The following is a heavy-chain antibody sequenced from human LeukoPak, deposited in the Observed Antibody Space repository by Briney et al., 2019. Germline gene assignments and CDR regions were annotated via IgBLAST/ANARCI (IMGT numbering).Heavy chain of an antibody. CDR2: INQDASEK. J-gene: IGHJ3*02. D-gene: IGHD4-17*01. V-gene: IGHV3-7*04. CDR1: GFTFSTYW. Sequence: PGGSLRLSCAASGFTFSTYWMHWVRQAPGKGLEWVANINQDASEKYYVDSVKGRFTISRDNVKKSLYLQMSSLRAEDTAVYYCARGQVTAVTGLASFDIWGQGTMVTVSS. CDR3: ARGQVTAVTGLASFDI.